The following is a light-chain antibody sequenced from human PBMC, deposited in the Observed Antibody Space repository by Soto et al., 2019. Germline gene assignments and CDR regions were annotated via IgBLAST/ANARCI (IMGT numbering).Light chain of an antibody. CDR1: QSISSW. Sequence: DIQMTQSPSTLSASVGDRVTITCRASQSISSWLAWYQQKPGKAPKLMIYKASRVESGVPSRFSGSGSGTELTLTISSLQPDDFATYYCQQYNSYWTFGQGTQVEIK. J-gene: IGKJ1*01. CDR3: QQYNSYWT. CDR2: KAS. V-gene: IGKV1-5*03.